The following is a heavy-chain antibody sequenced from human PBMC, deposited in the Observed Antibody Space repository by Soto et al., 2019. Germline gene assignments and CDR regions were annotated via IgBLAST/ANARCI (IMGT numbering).Heavy chain of an antibody. Sequence: QLQLQESGSGLVKPSQTLSLTCAVSGGSISSGGYSWSWIRQPPGKGLEWIGYIYHSGRPYYNPSLKCRVTISVDSSKTPFSLKLSSVPAAATAVYYCARGPPFHWGQGTLVPVSS. D-gene: IGHD3-16*01. CDR2: IYHSGRP. CDR1: GGSISSGGYS. CDR3: ARGPPFH. J-gene: IGHJ4*02. V-gene: IGHV4-30-2*01.